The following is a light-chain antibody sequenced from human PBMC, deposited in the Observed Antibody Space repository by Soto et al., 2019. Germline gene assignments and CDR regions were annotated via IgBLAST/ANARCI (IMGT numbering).Light chain of an antibody. Sequence: QSALTQPPSVSGSPGQSVTISCTGTSSDVGSYNRVSGYQQPPGTAPKLMIYEVSNRPSGVPDRFSGSKSGNTASLTISGLQAEDEADYYCSLYTSSSTYVFGTGTKVTVL. CDR1: SSDVGSYNR. CDR3: SLYTSSSTYV. V-gene: IGLV2-18*01. CDR2: EVS. J-gene: IGLJ1*01.